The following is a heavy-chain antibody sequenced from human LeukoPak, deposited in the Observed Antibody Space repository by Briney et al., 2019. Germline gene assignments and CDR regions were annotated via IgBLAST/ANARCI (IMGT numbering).Heavy chain of an antibody. Sequence: PGGSLRLSCAGSGFTFNSYAMTWVRQAPGKGLKWVSGISGSGGTTYYAASVKGRFTISRGNSNNTLYLQMNSMRVEDTAVYFCAKGVVDYYDSSGYYPSDLWGQGTLVTVSS. CDR2: ISGSGGTT. CDR1: GFTFNSYA. J-gene: IGHJ5*02. D-gene: IGHD3-22*01. V-gene: IGHV3-23*01. CDR3: AKGVVDYYDSSGYYPSDL.